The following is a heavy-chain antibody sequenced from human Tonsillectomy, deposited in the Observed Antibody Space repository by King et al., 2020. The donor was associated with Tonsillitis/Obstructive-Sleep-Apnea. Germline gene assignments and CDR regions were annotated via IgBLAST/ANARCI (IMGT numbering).Heavy chain of an antibody. Sequence: VQLVESGAEVKKPGASVKVSCKASGYTFTGYYMHWVRQAPGQGLEWMGWINPNSGGTNYAQKFQGRVTMTRDTSIGTAYMELGGLTSDDTAVYYCGLMEVRFDCWGQGTLVTVSS. V-gene: IGHV1-2*02. CDR3: GLMEVRFDC. J-gene: IGHJ4*02. CDR1: GYTFTGYY. D-gene: IGHD1-1*01. CDR2: INPNSGGT.